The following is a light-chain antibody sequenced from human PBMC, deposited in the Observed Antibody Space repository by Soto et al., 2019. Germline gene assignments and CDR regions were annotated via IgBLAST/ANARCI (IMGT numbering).Light chain of an antibody. CDR2: EVS. V-gene: IGLV2-14*01. Sequence: QSALTQPASVSGSPGQSITISCTGTTNDVGGYNYVSWYQQHPGKAPKLLIFEVSSRPSGVSNRFSGSKSGNTASLTVSGLKTEDEADYYCSAYAGSNNFVFGSGTKLTVL. J-gene: IGLJ1*01. CDR1: TNDVGGYNY. CDR3: SAYAGSNNFV.